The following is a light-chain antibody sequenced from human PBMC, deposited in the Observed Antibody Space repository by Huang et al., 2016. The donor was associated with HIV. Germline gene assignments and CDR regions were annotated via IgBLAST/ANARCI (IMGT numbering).Light chain of an antibody. V-gene: IGKV1-33*01. Sequence: DIQMTQSPSSLSASVGDRVTITCQASHDIHTFLNWYQQKPGKAPKLLIYVASNLEVGVPSRFRATVSGTHFTFTISSLQPEDIATYYCQQYEGLPITFGQGTRLDIK. CDR1: HDIHTF. CDR3: QQYEGLPIT. J-gene: IGKJ5*01. CDR2: VAS.